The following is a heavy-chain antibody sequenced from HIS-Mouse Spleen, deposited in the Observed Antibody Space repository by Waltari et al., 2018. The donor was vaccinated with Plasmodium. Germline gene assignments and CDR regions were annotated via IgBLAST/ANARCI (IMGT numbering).Heavy chain of an antibody. CDR3: ASSWYWYFDL. CDR1: GFPFSRDW. CDR2: IKQDGSEK. D-gene: IGHD6-13*01. Sequence: EVQLVESGGGLVQPGGSLRLSWPASGFPFSRDWMSWVGQAQGKGLEWVANIKQDGSEKYYVDSGKGRFTISRDNAKNSLYLQMNSLRAEDTAVYYCASSWYWYFDLWGRGTLVTVSS. V-gene: IGHV3-7*01. J-gene: IGHJ2*01.